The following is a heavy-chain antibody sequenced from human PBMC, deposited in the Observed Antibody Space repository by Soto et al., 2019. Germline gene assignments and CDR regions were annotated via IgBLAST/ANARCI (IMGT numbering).Heavy chain of an antibody. D-gene: IGHD1-26*01. J-gene: IGHJ4*02. V-gene: IGHV5-51*01. CDR1: GYSFTSYS. Sequence: GESLKISCKGSGYSFTSYSIGWVRQMPGKGLEWMGIIYPGDSDTRYRPSFQGQVTISADKSINTAYLQSSSLNASDTGMYYCARVAEWELLGLDFWGQGTLVTVSS. CDR3: ARVAEWELLGLDF. CDR2: IYPGDSDT.